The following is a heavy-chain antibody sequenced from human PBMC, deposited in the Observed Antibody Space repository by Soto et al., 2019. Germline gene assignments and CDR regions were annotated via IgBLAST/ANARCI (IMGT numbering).Heavy chain of an antibody. D-gene: IGHD6-6*01. CDR3: EKDRVIASRSYDY. CDR2: ISGSVGSI. J-gene: IGHJ4*02. V-gene: IGHV3-23*01. Sequence: GGSLRLSCAASGFIFSDFAMSWVRQAPGKGLEWVSDISGSVGSIYYADSVKGRFTISRDNSNNTLYLQMNSLRAEDTAVYYCEKDRVIASRSYDYWGQGIQVTVSS. CDR1: GFIFSDFA.